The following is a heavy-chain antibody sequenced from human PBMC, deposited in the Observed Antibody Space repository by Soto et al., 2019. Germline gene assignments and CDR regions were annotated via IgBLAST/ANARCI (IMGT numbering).Heavy chain of an antibody. Sequence: SETLSLTCAVSGGSISSNNWWSWVRQPPEKGLEWIGEIYHNGNTKYNPSLKSRVTISIDKSKNQVSLNLNSVTAADTAVYYCATSQLGEYYYAMDVWGQGTTVT. CDR1: GGSISSNNW. CDR2: IYHNGNT. J-gene: IGHJ6*02. CDR3: ATSQLGEYYYAMDV. D-gene: IGHD3-10*01. V-gene: IGHV4-4*02.